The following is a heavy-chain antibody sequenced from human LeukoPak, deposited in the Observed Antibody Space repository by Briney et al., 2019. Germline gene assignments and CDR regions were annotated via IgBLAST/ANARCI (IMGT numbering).Heavy chain of an antibody. Sequence: GGSLRLSCAASVFTFSSYDMHWVRQAPGKGLEWVAFIRYDGSNKYYADSVKGRFTISRDNSKNTLYLQMNSLRAEDTAVYNCAKDSSGYHYDDYYFDYWGQGTLVTVSS. CDR3: AKDSSGYHYDDYYFDY. CDR1: VFTFSSYD. CDR2: IRYDGSNK. V-gene: IGHV3-30*02. J-gene: IGHJ4*02. D-gene: IGHD3-22*01.